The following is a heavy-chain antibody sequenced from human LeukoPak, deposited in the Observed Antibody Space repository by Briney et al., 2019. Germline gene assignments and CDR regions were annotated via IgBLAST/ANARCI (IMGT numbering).Heavy chain of an antibody. V-gene: IGHV1-18*01. J-gene: IGHJ4*02. CDR3: ARDWTGYSGYDWRGPLDY. CDR2: ISAYNGNT. D-gene: IGHD5-12*01. Sequence: ASVKVSCKASGYTFTSYGISWVRQAPGQGLEWMGWISAYNGNTNYAQKLQGRVTMTTDTSTSTAYMELSSLRSEDTAVYYCARDWTGYSGYDWRGPLDYWGQGTLVIVSS. CDR1: GYTFTSYG.